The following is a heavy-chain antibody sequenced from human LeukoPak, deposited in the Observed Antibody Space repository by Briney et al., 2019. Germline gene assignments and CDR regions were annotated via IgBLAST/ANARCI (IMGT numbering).Heavy chain of an antibody. Sequence: GASVKVSCKASGGTFSSYAISWVRQAPGQGLEWMGGIIPIFGTANYAQKFQGRVTITADESTSTAYMEPSSLRSEDTAVYYCARTRDIVLMVYDYYYYMDVWGKGTTVTVSS. D-gene: IGHD2-8*01. V-gene: IGHV1-69*13. CDR3: ARTRDIVLMVYDYYYYMDV. CDR1: GGTFSSYA. J-gene: IGHJ6*03. CDR2: IIPIFGTA.